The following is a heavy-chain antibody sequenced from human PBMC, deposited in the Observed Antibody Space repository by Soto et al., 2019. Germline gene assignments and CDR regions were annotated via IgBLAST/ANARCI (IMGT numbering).Heavy chain of an antibody. J-gene: IGHJ4*02. CDR1: VGTFSSHT. D-gene: IGHD6-19*01. CDR2: IFAILGMA. V-gene: IGHV1-69*04. Sequence: SGNVSCKASVGTFSSHTISWVRQAPGQWLEWVGRIFAILGMAKXXQNFQGRVXITADKSTSTAXMELSXVRSEGTAVYYCAREVAGLDYWVQGTLVTVSS. CDR3: AREVAGLDY.